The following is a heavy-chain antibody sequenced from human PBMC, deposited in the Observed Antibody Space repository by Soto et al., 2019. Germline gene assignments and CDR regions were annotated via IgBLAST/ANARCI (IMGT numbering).Heavy chain of an antibody. CDR3: ARQGDPGGYSYYGMDV. J-gene: IGHJ6*02. CDR1: GGTFSSYA. D-gene: IGHD2-21*02. CDR2: IIPIFGTA. Sequence: QVQLVQSGAEVKKPGSSVKVSCKASGGTFSSYAISWVRQAPGQGLEWMGGIIPIFGTADYAQKFQGRVTITADESTSTAYMELSSLRSEDTAVYYCARQGDPGGYSYYGMDVWGQGTTVTVSS. V-gene: IGHV1-69*12.